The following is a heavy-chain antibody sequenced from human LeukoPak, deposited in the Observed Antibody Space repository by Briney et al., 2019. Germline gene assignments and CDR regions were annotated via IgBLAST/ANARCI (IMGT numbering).Heavy chain of an antibody. D-gene: IGHD3-3*01. J-gene: IGHJ6*03. CDR3: ARHGNVWSGYYTDYKYYSYMDV. CDR2: VSYSGNT. Sequence: SETLSLTCTVSGGSISPYYWSWIRQPPGKGLEWIGYVSYSGNTNYNPSLKSRVTISVDTSQNQFSLTLTSVTAADTAVYYCARHGNVWSGYYTDYKYYSYMDVWGKGTTVTVSS. CDR1: GGSISPYY. V-gene: IGHV4-59*08.